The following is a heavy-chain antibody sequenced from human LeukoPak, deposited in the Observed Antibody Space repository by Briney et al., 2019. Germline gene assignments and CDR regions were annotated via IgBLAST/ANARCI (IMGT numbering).Heavy chain of an antibody. CDR3: ARVSGSQHVDY. J-gene: IGHJ4*02. V-gene: IGHV4-39*01. D-gene: IGHD3-10*01. Sequence: SETLSLTCTVSGGSISSSSYYWGWIRQPPGKGLEWIGSIYYSGSTYYNPSLKSRVTISVDTSKNQFSLKLSSVTAADTAVYYCARVSGSQHVDYWGQGTLVTVSS. CDR1: GGSISSSSYY. CDR2: IYYSGST.